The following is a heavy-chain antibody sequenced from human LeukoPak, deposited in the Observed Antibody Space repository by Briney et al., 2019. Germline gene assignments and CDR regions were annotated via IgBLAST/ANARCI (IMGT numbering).Heavy chain of an antibody. CDR3: ARAPRYYDSSGYYGGNY. Sequence: ASVKVSCKASGYTFTSYYMHWVRQAPGQGLEWMGIINPSGGSTSYAQKFRGRVTMPRDTSRSTFYLELSSLRSEDTAVYYCARAPRYYDSSGYYGGNYWGQGTLVTVSS. J-gene: IGHJ4*02. CDR2: INPSGGST. D-gene: IGHD3-22*01. V-gene: IGHV1-46*01. CDR1: GYTFTSYY.